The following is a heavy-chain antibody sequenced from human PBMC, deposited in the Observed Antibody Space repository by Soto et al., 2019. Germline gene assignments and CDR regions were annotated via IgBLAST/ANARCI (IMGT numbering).Heavy chain of an antibody. CDR2: VDPSRGSA. D-gene: IGHD1-7*01. CDR1: GYTFINYF. J-gene: IGHJ6*04. Sequence: QAQLLQSGAEVKKPGASVKVSCKASGYTFINYFIHWVRQAPGQRLEWIGIVDPSRGSADYAQKYQGRVTMTPNVATRTVFRTRSSLKSKDRAVNYCGSPLFGNTVDLWGKGTTVIVSS. V-gene: IGHV1-46*01. CDR3: GSPLFGNTVDL.